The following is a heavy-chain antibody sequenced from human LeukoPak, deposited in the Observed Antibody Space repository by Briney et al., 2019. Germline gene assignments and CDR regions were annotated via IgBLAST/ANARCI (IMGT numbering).Heavy chain of an antibody. CDR3: ARGFSGSFEY. J-gene: IGHJ4*02. Sequence: PGGCLTLSCPATGLTRLNYWLKWLRPAPGKELEWVANIKQDGSETRYVDSVKGRFTISRDNAKNSLFLQMNSLRADDTAVYFCARGFSGSFEYWGQGTLVTVSS. D-gene: IGHD1-26*01. CDR2: IKQDGSET. CDR1: GLTRLNYW. V-gene: IGHV3-7*01.